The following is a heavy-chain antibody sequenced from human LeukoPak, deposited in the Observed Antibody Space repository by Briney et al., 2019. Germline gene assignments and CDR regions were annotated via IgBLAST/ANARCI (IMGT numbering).Heavy chain of an antibody. V-gene: IGHV3-21*04. J-gene: IGHJ4*02. D-gene: IGHD6-13*01. CDR2: ISSSSSYI. Sequence: GGSLRLSCAASGFTFSSYSMNWVRQAPGKGLEWVSSISSSSSYIYYADSVKGRFTISRDNAKNSLYLEMNSLRPEDTALYYCAKHSSSWSGYYFDYWGQGTLVTVSS. CDR1: GFTFSSYS. CDR3: AKHSSSWSGYYFDY.